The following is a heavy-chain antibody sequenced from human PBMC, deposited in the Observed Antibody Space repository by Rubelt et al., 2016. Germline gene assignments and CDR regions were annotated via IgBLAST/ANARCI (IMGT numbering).Heavy chain of an antibody. J-gene: IGHJ4*02. CDR2: IYYSGST. V-gene: IGHV4-61*01. Sequence: QLHLQESGPGLVKPSETLSLTCTVSGGSITSSSHYWTWIRQPPGKGLEWIGYIYYSGSTSYNPSLKSRVTISIDASKNQFSLKLSSVTAADTAMYDCARFGAAAGTDYWGQGALVTVSS. D-gene: IGHD6-13*01. CDR1: GGSITSSSHY. CDR3: ARFGAAAGTDY.